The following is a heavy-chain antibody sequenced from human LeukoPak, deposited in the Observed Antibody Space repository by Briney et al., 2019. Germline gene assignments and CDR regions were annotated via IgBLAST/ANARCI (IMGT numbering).Heavy chain of an antibody. CDR2: INWNGGST. Sequence: PGGSLRLSCAASGFTFDDYGMSWVRQAPGKGLECVSGINWNGGSTGYADSVKGRFTISRATAQNSLYLQMNSLRAEDPALYSCARVGYSGVGATPDNAFDIWGQGTMVTVSS. J-gene: IGHJ3*02. D-gene: IGHD1-26*01. CDR3: ARVGYSGVGATPDNAFDI. V-gene: IGHV3-20*04. CDR1: GFTFDDYG.